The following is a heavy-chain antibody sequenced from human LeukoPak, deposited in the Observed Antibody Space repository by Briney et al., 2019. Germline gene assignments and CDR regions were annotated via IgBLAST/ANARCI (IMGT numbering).Heavy chain of an antibody. D-gene: IGHD1-14*01. V-gene: IGHV3-23*01. CDR2: IRGSGGST. Sequence: GGSLRLSCAASGFTFSNYAMSWVRQAPGQGLECVSTIRGSGGSTYYADSVRGRFSISRDNSKNTLYLQMNSLRAEDTAVYYCAKLWAVSCDGYNDYWGQGTLVTVSS. J-gene: IGHJ4*02. CDR1: GFTFSNYA. CDR3: AKLWAVSCDGYNDY.